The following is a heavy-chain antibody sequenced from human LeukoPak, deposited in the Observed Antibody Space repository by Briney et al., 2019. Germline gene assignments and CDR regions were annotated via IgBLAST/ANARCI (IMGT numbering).Heavy chain of an antibody. Sequence: PGGSLRLSCVTSGFTFSRYSMRWVRQAPGKGLEWVSSTYFTGNYISYADSVKGRFTISRDNAKNSLYLQMNSLRAEDTAVYYCAREFNTVGNFDYWGQGTLVTVSS. CDR1: GFTFSRYS. CDR2: TYFTGNYI. J-gene: IGHJ4*02. D-gene: IGHD3-10*01. CDR3: AREFNTVGNFDY. V-gene: IGHV3-21*01.